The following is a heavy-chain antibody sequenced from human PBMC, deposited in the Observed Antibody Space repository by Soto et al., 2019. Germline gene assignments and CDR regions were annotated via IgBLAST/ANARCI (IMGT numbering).Heavy chain of an antibody. CDR2: IYYSGIT. Sequence: PSETLSLTCTVSGGSISSYYWSWIRQPPGKGLEWIGYIYYSGITNYNPSLKSRVTISVDTSKNQFSLKLSSVTAADTAVYFCARGHILPGEINVGGQGTRVTFS. CDR1: GGSISSYY. J-gene: IGHJ6*02. V-gene: IGHV4-59*01. D-gene: IGHD2-21*01. CDR3: ARGHILPGEINV.